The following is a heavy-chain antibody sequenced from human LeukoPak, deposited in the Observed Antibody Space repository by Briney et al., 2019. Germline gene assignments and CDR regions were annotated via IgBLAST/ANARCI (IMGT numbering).Heavy chain of an antibody. Sequence: SETLSLTCTVSGGSISRYYWSWIRQPPGKGLEWIGYIYYDGSTSYNPSLKSRVTISLDTSKNQFSLKLSSVTAADTAVYYCARPGVGSGRYGAFDIWGQGTMVTVYS. V-gene: IGHV4-59*08. CDR2: IYYDGST. CDR3: ARPGVGSGRYGAFDI. CDR1: GGSISRYY. J-gene: IGHJ3*02. D-gene: IGHD5-18*01.